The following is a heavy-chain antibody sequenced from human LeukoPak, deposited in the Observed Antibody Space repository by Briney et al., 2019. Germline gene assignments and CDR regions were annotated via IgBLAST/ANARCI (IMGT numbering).Heavy chain of an antibody. CDR2: IIPIFGTA. D-gene: IGHD1-20*01. CDR3: ARTTRYNWNDFLYFDY. Sequence: SVKVSCKASGGTFSSYAISWVRQAPGQGLEWMGGIIPIFGTANYAQKFQGRVTITTDESTSTAYMELSSLRSEDTAVYYCARTTRYNWNDFLYFDYWGQGTLVTVSS. J-gene: IGHJ4*02. V-gene: IGHV1-69*05. CDR1: GGTFSSYA.